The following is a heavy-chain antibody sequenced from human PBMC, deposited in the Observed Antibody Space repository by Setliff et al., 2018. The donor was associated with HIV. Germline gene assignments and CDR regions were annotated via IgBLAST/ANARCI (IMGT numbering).Heavy chain of an antibody. J-gene: IGHJ4*02. D-gene: IGHD6-13*01. CDR3: ARLPDINSWPFDY. CDR1: YGSISGHY. V-gene: IGHV4-59*11. Sequence: SETLSLTCTVSYGSISGHYWTWIRQPPGKGLEWIGYIHHSGGTQYDPSLMSRLTMSVDSSKNQFSLSLSSVTAADTAVYYCARLPDINSWPFDYWARGTLVTVSS. CDR2: IHHSGGT.